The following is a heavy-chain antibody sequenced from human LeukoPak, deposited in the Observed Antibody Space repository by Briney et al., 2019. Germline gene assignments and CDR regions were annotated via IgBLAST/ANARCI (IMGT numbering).Heavy chain of an antibody. CDR1: GGPISTYY. D-gene: IGHD3-22*01. Sequence: SETLSLTCTVSGGPISTYYWSWIRQPPGKRLEWVGCVSYSGGTNYNPSLKSRVTISVDTSKNQFSLKLTSVTAADTALYYCARADGRSGYFGGRFDSWGQGTLVTVSS. V-gene: IGHV4-59*01. CDR3: ARADGRSGYFGGRFDS. J-gene: IGHJ5*01. CDR2: VSYSGGT.